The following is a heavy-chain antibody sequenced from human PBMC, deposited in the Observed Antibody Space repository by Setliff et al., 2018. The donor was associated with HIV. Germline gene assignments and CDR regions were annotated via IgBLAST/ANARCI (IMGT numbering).Heavy chain of an antibody. CDR3: ASGQLVRGVGAFDI. V-gene: IGHV4-31*03. D-gene: IGHD6-6*01. Sequence: SETLSLTCTVSGGSISSGGYYWSWIRQHPGKGLEWIGYIYYSGSTSYNPSLKSRVTISVDTSKNQFSLKLSSVTAADTAVYYCASGQLVRGVGAFDIWGQGTMVTVSS. J-gene: IGHJ3*02. CDR1: GGSISSGGYY. CDR2: IYYSGST.